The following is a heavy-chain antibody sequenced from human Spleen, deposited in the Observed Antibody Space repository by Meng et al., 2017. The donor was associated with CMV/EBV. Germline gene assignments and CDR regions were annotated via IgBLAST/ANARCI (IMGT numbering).Heavy chain of an antibody. CDR3: AGGVGGGTAYYPYYYGLDV. CDR1: GYTFTNYG. Sequence: ASVKVSCKASGYTFTNYGLTWVRQAPGEGLEWMGWINTYKGDTKYAQKFQGRVTLTPDTSTSTAFLVLESLRSDDTAAYYCAGGVGGGTAYYPYYYGLDVWGQGTTVTVSS. D-gene: IGHD3-9*01. CDR2: INTYKGDT. V-gene: IGHV1-18*01. J-gene: IGHJ6*02.